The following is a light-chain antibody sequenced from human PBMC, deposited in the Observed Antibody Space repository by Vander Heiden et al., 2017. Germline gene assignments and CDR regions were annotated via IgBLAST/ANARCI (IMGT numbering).Light chain of an antibody. CDR1: QGISSY. J-gene: IGKJ4*01. Sequence: AIRMTQSPSSLSASTGDRVTITCRASQGISSYLAWYQQKPGKAPKLLIYAASTLQSGVPSRFSGSGSGTDFTLTISCLQSEDFATYYCQHEDSSPITFGGGTKVEIK. V-gene: IGKV1-8*01. CDR3: QHEDSSPIT. CDR2: AAS.